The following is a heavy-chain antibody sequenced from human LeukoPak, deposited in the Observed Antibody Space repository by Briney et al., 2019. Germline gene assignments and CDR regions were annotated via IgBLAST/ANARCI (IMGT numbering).Heavy chain of an antibody. Sequence: ASVTVSCTASGYTFIGYYMHWVRQAPGQGLEWMGQINPNSGVTNYAQKFQGRVTMTRDTSISTAYMELSSLTPDDTAVYYCARETAGTGTFFDHWGQGTLVTVSS. CDR1: GYTFIGYY. CDR3: ARETAGTGTFFDH. V-gene: IGHV1-2*06. D-gene: IGHD6-19*01. J-gene: IGHJ4*02. CDR2: INPNSGVT.